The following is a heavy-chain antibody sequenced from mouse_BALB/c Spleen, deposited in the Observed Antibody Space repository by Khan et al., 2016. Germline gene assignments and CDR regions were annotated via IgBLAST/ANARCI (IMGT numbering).Heavy chain of an antibody. CDR1: GYSFTGYN. V-gene: IGHV1-39*01. D-gene: IGHD2-4*01. J-gene: IGHJ3*01. CDR3: ARRGDYDGFAY. CDR2: IDPYYGGT. Sequence: VQPKESGPELEKPGASVKISCKASGYSFTGYNMNWVKQTNGKSLEWIGNIDPYYGGTTYNQKFKGKATLTVDKSSSTAYMQLKSLTSEDSAVYYCARRGDYDGFAYWGQGTLVTVSA.